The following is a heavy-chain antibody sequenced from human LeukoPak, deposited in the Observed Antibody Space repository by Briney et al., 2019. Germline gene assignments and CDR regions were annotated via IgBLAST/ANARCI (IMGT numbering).Heavy chain of an antibody. Sequence: GGSLRLSCAASGFTFSSYSMNWVRQAPGKGLEWVSYISSSSKTIYYADSVKGRFTISRDNAKNSLYLQMNSLRDEDSAVYYCVREDTAMSPNAFDVWGQGTMVTVSS. CDR2: ISSSSKTI. D-gene: IGHD5-18*01. V-gene: IGHV3-48*02. CDR3: VREDTAMSPNAFDV. CDR1: GFTFSSYS. J-gene: IGHJ3*01.